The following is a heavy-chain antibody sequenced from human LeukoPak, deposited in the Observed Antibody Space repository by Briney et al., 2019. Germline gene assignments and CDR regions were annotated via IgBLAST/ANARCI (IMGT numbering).Heavy chain of an antibody. Sequence: GGSLRLSRAASGFTFRSYAMSWGRQAPGKGLDLVSAISGGDGSTYYADSVKGRFTISRDNSKNTLYLQMNSLRAEDSAVYYCAKAQVGGSSDYWGQGTLVTVSS. J-gene: IGHJ4*02. CDR3: AKAQVGGSSDY. CDR2: ISGGDGST. CDR1: GFTFRSYA. V-gene: IGHV3-23*01. D-gene: IGHD1-26*01.